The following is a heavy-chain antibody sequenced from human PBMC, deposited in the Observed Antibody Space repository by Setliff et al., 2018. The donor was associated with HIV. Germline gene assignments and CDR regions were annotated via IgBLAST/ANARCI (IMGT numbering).Heavy chain of an antibody. D-gene: IGHD5-12*01. V-gene: IGHV4-39*01. CDR1: GGSISSSSYY. Sequence: PSETLSLTCTVSGGSISSSSYYWGWIRQPPGKGLEWIGSIYHTGSTYYSPSLNSRFTISVDTSKNQFSLKLRSVTAADTAVYYCARQPLYNDYDWRSYYFDYWGQGSLVTVSS. CDR3: ARQPLYNDYDWRSYYFDY. CDR2: IYHTGST. J-gene: IGHJ4*02.